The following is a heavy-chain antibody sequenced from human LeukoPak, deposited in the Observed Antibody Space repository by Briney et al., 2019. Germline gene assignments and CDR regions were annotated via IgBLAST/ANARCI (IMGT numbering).Heavy chain of an antibody. CDR3: ARANGYYGSGIPYFDF. D-gene: IGHD3-10*01. CDR1: GGSISSGDYS. Sequence: PSQTLSLTCAVSGGSISSGDYSWNWIRQPPGKGLEWFGYIYHSVSTYYNPSLKSRVTISVERSKNQFSLKLTSVTAADAALYYCARANGYYGSGIPYFDFWGQGTLVTVSS. J-gene: IGHJ4*02. V-gene: IGHV4-30-2*01. CDR2: IYHSVST.